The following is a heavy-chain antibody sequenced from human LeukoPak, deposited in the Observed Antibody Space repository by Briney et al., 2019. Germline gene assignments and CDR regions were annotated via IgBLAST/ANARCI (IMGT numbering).Heavy chain of an antibody. Sequence: PGGSLRLSCAASGFSLSRYWMSWVRQAPGKGLEWVANIKEDGIEKHYMDSVKGRFTISRENVKNSLYLQMNSLRAEDTAVYHCVRGADFKNRYYDLWGRGTLVTVSS. CDR1: GFSLSRYW. CDR2: IKEDGIEK. V-gene: IGHV3-7*04. CDR3: VRGADFKNRYYDL. J-gene: IGHJ2*01.